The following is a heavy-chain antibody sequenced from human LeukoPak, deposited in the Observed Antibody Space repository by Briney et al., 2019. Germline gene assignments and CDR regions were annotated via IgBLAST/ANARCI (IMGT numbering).Heavy chain of an antibody. D-gene: IGHD5-18*01. V-gene: IGHV4-30-2*01. J-gene: IGHJ4*02. Sequence: SETLSLTCAVSGGSISSGGYSWSWIRQPRGKGLEWIGYIYHSGSTYYNPSLKSRVTISVDRSKNQFSLKLSSVTAADTAVYYCARGRGYSYGEYYFDYWGQGTLVTVSS. CDR2: IYHSGST. CDR1: GGSISSGGYS. CDR3: ARGRGYSYGEYYFDY.